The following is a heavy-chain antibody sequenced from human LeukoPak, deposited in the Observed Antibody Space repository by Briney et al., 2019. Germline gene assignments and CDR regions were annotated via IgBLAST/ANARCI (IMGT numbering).Heavy chain of an antibody. V-gene: IGHV3-23*01. CDR3: AKERPGTTWYAGGACDF. CDR2: ISGGGDST. Sequence: GGSLRPSFATSGFPFSSSGMSWVRQAPGKGLGWVSAISGGGDSTFYADSVKGRFSISRDNSKNTLYLQMNSLRDDDTDVYNCAKERPGTTWYAGGACDFWGQGTVVTISS. CDR1: GFPFSSSG. J-gene: IGHJ3*01. D-gene: IGHD1-14*01.